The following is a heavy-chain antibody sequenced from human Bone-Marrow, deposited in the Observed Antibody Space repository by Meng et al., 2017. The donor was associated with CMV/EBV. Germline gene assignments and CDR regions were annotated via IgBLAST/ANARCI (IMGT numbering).Heavy chain of an antibody. CDR1: GFTFSSYW. D-gene: IGHD3-10*01. CDR3: ARNYGSGSYYIQNYYYYGMDV. V-gene: IGHV3-20*04. CDR2: INWNGGST. J-gene: IGHJ6*02. Sequence: ESLKISCAASGFTFSSYWMSWVRQAPGKGLEWVSGINWNGGSTGYADSVKGRFTISRDNAKNSLYLQMNSLRAEDTAVYYCARNYGSGSYYIQNYYYYGMDVWGQGTMVTVSS.